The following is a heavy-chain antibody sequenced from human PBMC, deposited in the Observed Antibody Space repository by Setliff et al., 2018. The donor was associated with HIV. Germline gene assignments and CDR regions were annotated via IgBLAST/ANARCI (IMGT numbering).Heavy chain of an antibody. D-gene: IGHD1-1*01. CDR3: ARGQLDRHLRSDVPFDI. Sequence: ASVKVSCKASGYTFTTYGFNWVRQAPGQGLEWMGWISASSDNTNYAQKFQGRVTLTTDTSTNAVYMELKSLRSDDTAVYFCARGQLDRHLRSDVPFDIWGQGTMVTVSS. CDR1: GYTFTTYG. V-gene: IGHV1-18*01. CDR2: ISASSDNT. J-gene: IGHJ3*02.